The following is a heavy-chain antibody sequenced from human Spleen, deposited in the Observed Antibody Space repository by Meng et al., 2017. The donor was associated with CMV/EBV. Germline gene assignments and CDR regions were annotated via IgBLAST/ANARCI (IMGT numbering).Heavy chain of an antibody. D-gene: IGHD2-2*01. CDR2: ITGDGSYT. CDR1: GFTFSSYS. J-gene: IGHJ4*02. CDR3: ARDKTVRGAMPYFFDY. V-gene: IGHV3-21*01. Sequence: SLRLSCVASGFTFSSYSMNWVRQAPGKGLEWVSSITGDGSYTHYANSVRGRFTISRDNARNSLHLQMNSLRAEDTAVYYCARDKTVRGAMPYFFDYWGQGTLVTVSS.